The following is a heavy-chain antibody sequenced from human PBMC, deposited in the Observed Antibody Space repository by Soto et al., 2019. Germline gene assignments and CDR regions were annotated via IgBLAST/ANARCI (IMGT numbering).Heavy chain of an antibody. Sequence: PGGSLRLSCAASGFRFEDYVMHWVRQRPGKGLEWVSGISGSSGAIGYADSVKGRFTISRDNAKNTLYLQMNSLRAEDTAVYYCAKFTPLRSFDYWGQGTLVTVSS. CDR3: AKFTPLRSFDY. D-gene: IGHD4-17*01. J-gene: IGHJ4*02. CDR1: GFRFEDYV. V-gene: IGHV3-9*01. CDR2: ISGSSGAI.